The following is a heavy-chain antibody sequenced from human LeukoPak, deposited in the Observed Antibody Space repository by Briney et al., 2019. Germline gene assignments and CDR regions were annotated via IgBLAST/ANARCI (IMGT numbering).Heavy chain of an antibody. Sequence: GGPLRLSCAASGFTFSSSAMHWVRQAPGKGLEWVAIISYDGTNKYYADSVKGRFTISRDNSKNTLYLQMNSLRAEDTAVYYCAKVWVYCSSTSCFPFDYWGQGTLVTVSS. V-gene: IGHV3-30*04. J-gene: IGHJ4*02. CDR2: ISYDGTNK. CDR1: GFTFSSSA. D-gene: IGHD2-2*01. CDR3: AKVWVYCSSTSCFPFDY.